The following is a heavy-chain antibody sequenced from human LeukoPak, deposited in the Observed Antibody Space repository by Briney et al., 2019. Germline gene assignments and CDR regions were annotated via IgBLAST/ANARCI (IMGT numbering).Heavy chain of an antibody. CDR2: INPNSGGT. J-gene: IGHJ4*02. D-gene: IGHD2-2*01. CDR1: GYTFTGYY. CDR3: ARDLRGYCSSTSCYPEGY. Sequence: ASVKVSCKASGYTFTGYYMHWVRHAPGQGLEWMGWINPNSGGTNYAQKFQGRVTMTRDTSISTAYMELSRLRSDDTAVYYCARDLRGYCSSTSCYPEGYWGQGTLVTVSS. V-gene: IGHV1-2*02.